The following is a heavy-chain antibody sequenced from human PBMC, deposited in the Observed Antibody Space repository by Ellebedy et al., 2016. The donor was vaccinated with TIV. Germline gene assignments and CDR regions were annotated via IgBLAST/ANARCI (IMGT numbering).Heavy chain of an antibody. D-gene: IGHD2-21*02. Sequence: GGSLRLSCAASGFTFSSYGMHWVRQAPGKGLEWVAVIWYDGSNKYYADSVKGRFTISRDNSKNTLYLQMNSLRAEDTAVYYCAREGGDVVVTATTGSDAFDIWGQGTMVTVSS. V-gene: IGHV3-33*01. CDR1: GFTFSSYG. CDR3: AREGGDVVVTATTGSDAFDI. J-gene: IGHJ3*02. CDR2: IWYDGSNK.